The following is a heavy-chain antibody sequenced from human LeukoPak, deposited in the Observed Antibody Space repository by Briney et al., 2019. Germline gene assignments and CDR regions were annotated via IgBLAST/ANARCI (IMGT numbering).Heavy chain of an antibody. CDR1: GGTFNNSA. Sequence: ASVKVSCKTSGGTFNNSAISWVRQAPGQGLEWLGGIMPLFGTAGYAQKFQGRVTITKDESTRTVYMELSSLRSEDTAVYYCARVDDTFYFDYWGQGTLVTVSS. D-gene: IGHD3-9*01. CDR2: IMPLFGTA. V-gene: IGHV1-69*05. CDR3: ARVDDTFYFDY. J-gene: IGHJ4*02.